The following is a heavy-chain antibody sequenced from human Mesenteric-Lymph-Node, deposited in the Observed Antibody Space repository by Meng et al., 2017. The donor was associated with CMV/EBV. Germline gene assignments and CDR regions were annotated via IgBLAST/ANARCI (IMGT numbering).Heavy chain of an antibody. Sequence: GESLKISCAASGFNFNSHGMHWVRQTPGKGLEWLTFIRYDARDKYYADSVKGRFTISRDNSKNTLSLQMNSLRVEDTAVYYCARDAHVLRFLDPGRGDAFDIWGQGTMVTVSS. D-gene: IGHD3-3*01. CDR3: ARDAHVLRFLDPGRGDAFDI. CDR1: GFNFNSHG. CDR2: IRYDARDK. V-gene: IGHV3-30*02. J-gene: IGHJ3*02.